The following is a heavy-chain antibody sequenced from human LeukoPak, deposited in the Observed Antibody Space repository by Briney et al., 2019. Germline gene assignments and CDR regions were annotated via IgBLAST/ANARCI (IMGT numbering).Heavy chain of an antibody. Sequence: GESLRISCKGSGYTFTSYWIGWVRQLPGKGLEWMGFIYPGDSNTSYSPSFQGQVTISADKSISTAYLQWSSLKASDTAVYYCASGSTRDNFDYWGQGTLVTVSS. CDR2: IYPGDSNT. CDR3: ASGSTRDNFDY. D-gene: IGHD2-15*01. CDR1: GYTFTSYW. J-gene: IGHJ4*02. V-gene: IGHV5-51*01.